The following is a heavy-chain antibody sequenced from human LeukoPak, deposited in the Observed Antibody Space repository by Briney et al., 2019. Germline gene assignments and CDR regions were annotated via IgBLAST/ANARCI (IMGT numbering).Heavy chain of an antibody. D-gene: IGHD3-10*01. CDR3: ADGELYDY. Sequence: PSETLSLTCAVYGGSFSGYYWSWIRQPPGEGLEWIGEINHSGSTNYNPSLKSRVTISVDTSKNQFSLKLSSVTAADTAVYYCADGELYDYWGQGTLVTVSS. J-gene: IGHJ4*02. V-gene: IGHV4-34*01. CDR2: INHSGST. CDR1: GGSFSGYY.